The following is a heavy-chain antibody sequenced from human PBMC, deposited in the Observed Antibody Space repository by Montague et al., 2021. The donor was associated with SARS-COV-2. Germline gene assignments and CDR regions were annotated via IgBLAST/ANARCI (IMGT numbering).Heavy chain of an antibody. D-gene: IGHD7-27*01. CDR1: GFSLSTSGMC. CDR2: IDWDDDK. Sequence: PALVIPTQTLTLTCTFSGFSLSTSGMCVSWIRQPPGKALEWLARIDWDDDKYYSTSLKTRPTISKDASKNQVVLTMTNMDPVDTATYYCARDWGCTHFDYWGQGTLVTVSS. V-gene: IGHV2-70*11. CDR3: ARDWGCTHFDY. J-gene: IGHJ4*02.